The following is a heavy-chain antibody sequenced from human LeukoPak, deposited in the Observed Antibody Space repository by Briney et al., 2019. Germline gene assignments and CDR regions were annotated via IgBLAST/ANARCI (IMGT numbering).Heavy chain of an antibody. V-gene: IGHV3-23*01. J-gene: IGHJ4*02. Sequence: GGSLRLSCAASGFTFSSYAMSWVRQAPGKGLEWVSAISGSGSSTYYADSVKGRFTISRDNSKNTLYLQMNSLRAEDTAVYYCAKVHYDFWSGYLNWGQGTLVTVSS. D-gene: IGHD3-3*01. CDR3: AKVHYDFWSGYLN. CDR1: GFTFSSYA. CDR2: ISGSGSST.